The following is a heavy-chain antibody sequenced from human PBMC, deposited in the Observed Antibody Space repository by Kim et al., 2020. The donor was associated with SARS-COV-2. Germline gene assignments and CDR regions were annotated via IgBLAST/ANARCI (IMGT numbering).Heavy chain of an antibody. CDR2: IYYSGST. J-gene: IGHJ5*02. CDR1: GGSISSYY. V-gene: IGHV4-59*01. CDR3: ARGVSGGSGSYYDNWFDP. Sequence: SETLSLTCTVSGGSISSYYWSWIRQPPGKGLEWIGYIYYSGSTNYNPSLKSRVTISVDTSKNQFSLKLSSVTAADTAVYYCARGVSGGSGSYYDNWFDPWGQGTLVTVSS. D-gene: IGHD3-10*01.